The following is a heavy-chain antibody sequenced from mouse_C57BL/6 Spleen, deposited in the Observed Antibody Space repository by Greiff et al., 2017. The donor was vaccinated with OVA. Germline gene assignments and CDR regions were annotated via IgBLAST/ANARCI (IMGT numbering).Heavy chain of an antibody. Sequence: EVHLVESGEGLVKPGGSLKLSCAASGFTFSSYAMSWVRQTPEKRLEWVAYISSGGDYIYYADTVKGRFTISRDNARNTLYLQMSSLKSEDTAMYYCTREDLYGSSSYFDYWGQGTTLTVSS. CDR3: TREDLYGSSSYFDY. CDR2: ISSGGDYI. CDR1: GFTFSSYA. J-gene: IGHJ2*01. D-gene: IGHD1-1*01. V-gene: IGHV5-9-1*02.